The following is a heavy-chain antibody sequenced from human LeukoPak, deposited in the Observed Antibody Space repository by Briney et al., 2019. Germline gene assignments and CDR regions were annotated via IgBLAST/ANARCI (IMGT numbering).Heavy chain of an antibody. V-gene: IGHV5-51*01. CDR1: GYSFTSYW. Sequence: GESLKISCKGSGYSFTSYWIGWVRQMPGKGLEWMGIIYPGDSDTRYSPSFQGQVTISADKSISTAYLQWSSLKASDTAMYYCARTGYSSSWCEGSFDCWGQGTLVTVSS. CDR3: ARTGYSSSWCEGSFDC. D-gene: IGHD6-13*01. CDR2: IYPGDSDT. J-gene: IGHJ4*02.